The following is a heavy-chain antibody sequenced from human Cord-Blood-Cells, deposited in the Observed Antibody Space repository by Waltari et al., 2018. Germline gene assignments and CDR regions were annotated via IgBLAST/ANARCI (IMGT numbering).Heavy chain of an antibody. CDR2: IYYSGST. CDR3: ARSPTTVTTQFDY. Sequence: QLQLQESGPGLVNPSETLSLTCTVPGGSISSSSYHWGWIRQPPGKGLEWIGSIYYSGSTYYNPYLKSRVTISVDTSKNQFSLKLSSVTAADTAVYYCARSPTTVTTQFDYWGQGTLVTVSS. D-gene: IGHD4-17*01. CDR1: GGSISSSSYH. V-gene: IGHV4-39*07. J-gene: IGHJ4*02.